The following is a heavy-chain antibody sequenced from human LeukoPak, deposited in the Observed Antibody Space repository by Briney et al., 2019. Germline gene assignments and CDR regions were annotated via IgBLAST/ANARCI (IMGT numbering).Heavy chain of an antibody. D-gene: IGHD2-2*01. V-gene: IGHV3-21*01. CDR3: AREGVVVPAATHTYYYYYYMDV. CDR1: GFTFSSYS. J-gene: IGHJ6*03. CDR2: ISSSSSYI. Sequence: GSLRLSCAASGFTFSSYSMNWVRQAPGKGLEWVSSISSSSSYIYYADSVKGRFTISRDNAKNSLYLQMNSLRAEDTAVYYCAREGVVVPAATHTYYYYYYMDVWGKGTTVTVSS.